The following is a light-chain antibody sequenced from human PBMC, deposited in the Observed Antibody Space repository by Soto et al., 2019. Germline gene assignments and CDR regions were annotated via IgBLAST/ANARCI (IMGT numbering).Light chain of an antibody. V-gene: IGKV1-39*01. CDR3: QQSYSTPYT. CDR2: AAS. Sequence: DIQMTQSPSSLSASVGDRVTITCRASQSISSYLNWYQQKPGKAPKLLIYAASSLQSGVPSRFSGSGSRTDFTPTISSLQPEDFATYYCQQSYSTPYTFGQGTKLEIK. J-gene: IGKJ2*01. CDR1: QSISSY.